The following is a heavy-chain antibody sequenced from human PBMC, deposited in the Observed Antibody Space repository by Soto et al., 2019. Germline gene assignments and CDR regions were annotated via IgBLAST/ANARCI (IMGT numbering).Heavy chain of an antibody. V-gene: IGHV3-7*02. CDR2: IKPDGSDK. CDR3: ARAVSWFGEFDY. J-gene: IGHJ4*02. D-gene: IGHD3-10*01. CDR1: GFTCGNYG. Sequence: GGSLRLSCIGSGFTCGNYGMSWVRQAPGKGLEWVANIKPDGSDKYYADSVKGRFTISRDNSKNTLYLQMNSQRAEDTAVYYCARAVSWFGEFDYWGQGTPVTVSS.